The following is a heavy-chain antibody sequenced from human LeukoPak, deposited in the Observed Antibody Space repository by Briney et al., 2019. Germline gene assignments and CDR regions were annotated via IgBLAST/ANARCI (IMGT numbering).Heavy chain of an antibody. CDR2: ISGSDGST. J-gene: IGHJ4*02. CDR1: GCTFTSYA. Sequence: GASVKVSCKASGCTFTSYAMTWVRQAPGKGLEWVSTISGSDGSTYYADSVRGRFTISRDNSKNTLYLQMSSLRAEDTAVYYCAKGLENSWYSGNDYWGQGTLVTVSS. CDR3: AKGLENSWYSGNDY. D-gene: IGHD2-15*01. V-gene: IGHV3-23*01.